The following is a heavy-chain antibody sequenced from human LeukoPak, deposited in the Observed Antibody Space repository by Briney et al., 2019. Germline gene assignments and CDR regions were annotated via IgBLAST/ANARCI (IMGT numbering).Heavy chain of an antibody. J-gene: IGHJ4*02. CDR2: ISGSGGST. CDR3: AKLSYCGGDCYSYPDY. V-gene: IGHV3-23*01. CDR1: GFTFSSYA. D-gene: IGHD2-21*02. Sequence: GGSLRLSCAASGFTFSSYAMSWVRQAPGEGLEWVSAISGSGGSTYYADSVKGRFTISRDNSKNTLYLQMNSLRAEDTAVYYCAKLSYCGGDCYSYPDYWGQGTLVTVSS.